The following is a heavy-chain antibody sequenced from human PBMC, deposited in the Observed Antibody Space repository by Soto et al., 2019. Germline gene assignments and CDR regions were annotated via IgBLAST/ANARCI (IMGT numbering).Heavy chain of an antibody. CDR3: ATYNSNWNTNYFDN. J-gene: IGHJ4*02. CDR2: INQSGST. CDR1: VASFSGYF. D-gene: IGHD1-1*01. V-gene: IGHV4-34*01. Sequence: SETLSLTCAVHVASFSGYFWSCIRQPPGEGLEWIGEINQSGSTNYNPSLKSRLTVSLDTSKTQFSLKLTAVTAADTAVYYCATYNSNWNTNYFDNWGQGTLVT.